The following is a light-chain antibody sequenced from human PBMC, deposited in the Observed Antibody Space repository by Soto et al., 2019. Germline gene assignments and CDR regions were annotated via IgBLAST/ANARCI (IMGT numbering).Light chain of an antibody. CDR2: GNS. CDR1: SSTIGAGYD. Sequence: QSVLTQPPSVSGAPGQRVTISCTGSSSTIGAGYDVHWYQQLPGTAPKLLIYGNSNRPSGVPDRFSGSKSGTSASLALTGLQAEDEADYYCQSYDSSLSAWVFGGGTKLTVL. V-gene: IGLV1-40*01. CDR3: QSYDSSLSAWV. J-gene: IGLJ3*02.